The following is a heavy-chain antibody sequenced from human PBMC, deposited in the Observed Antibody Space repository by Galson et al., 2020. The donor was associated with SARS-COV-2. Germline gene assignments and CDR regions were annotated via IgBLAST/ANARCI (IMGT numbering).Heavy chain of an antibody. V-gene: IGHV3-7*03. Sequence: LRLPCTASVIGYCRYWMTWTRQAPRKGLEWVAHIKQAKNDPSYVDPVSGRVTISRDNAKNSLFLRMHSLRAEDTAVYYCARNSQHFHGLSGIYYFYGMDVWGQGTTVTVSS. CDR2: IKQAKNDP. CDR3: ARNSQHFHGLSGIYYFYGMDV. J-gene: IGHJ6*02. D-gene: IGHD3-3*02. CDR1: VIGYCRYW.